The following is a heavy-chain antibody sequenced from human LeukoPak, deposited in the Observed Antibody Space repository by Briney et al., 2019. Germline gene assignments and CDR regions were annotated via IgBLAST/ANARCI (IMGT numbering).Heavy chain of an antibody. V-gene: IGHV3-15*01. CDR2: IKSKTDGGTT. Sequence: GGSLRLSCAASGFTFSSYSMNWVRQAPGKGLEWVGRIKSKTDGGTTDYAAPVKGRFTISRDDSKNTLYLQMSSLKTEDTAVYYCTTEEGGNLYYYYGMDVWGQGTTVTVSS. D-gene: IGHD6-25*01. CDR1: GFTFSSYS. CDR3: TTEEGGNLYYYYGMDV. J-gene: IGHJ6*02.